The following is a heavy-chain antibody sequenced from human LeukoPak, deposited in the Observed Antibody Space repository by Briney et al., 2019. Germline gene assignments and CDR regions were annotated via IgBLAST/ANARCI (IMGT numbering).Heavy chain of an antibody. CDR2: IIPIFGTA. CDR1: GGTFSSYA. J-gene: IGHJ4*02. CDR3: ARSGFTMVRGVIPPLDY. Sequence: SVKFSCKASGGTFSSYAISWLRQAPGQGLEWMGRIIPIFGTANYAQKFQGRVTITTDESTSTAYMELSSLRSEDTAVYYCARSGFTMVRGVIPPLDYWGQGTLVTVSS. V-gene: IGHV1-69*05. D-gene: IGHD3-10*01.